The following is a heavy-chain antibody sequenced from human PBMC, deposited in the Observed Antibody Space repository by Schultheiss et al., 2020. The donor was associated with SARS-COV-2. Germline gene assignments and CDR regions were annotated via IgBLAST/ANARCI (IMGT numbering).Heavy chain of an antibody. J-gene: IGHJ6*02. V-gene: IGHV4-59*04. CDR1: GGSISSYY. CDR2: FFYSGST. Sequence: SETLSLTCTVSGGSISSYYWSWIRQPPGKGLEWIGSFFYSGSTYYNPSLKSRVTISVDTSKNQFSLMLSSLTAADTAVYYCARLHYHYGMDVWGQGTTVTVSS. CDR3: ARLHYHYGMDV. D-gene: IGHD2-15*01.